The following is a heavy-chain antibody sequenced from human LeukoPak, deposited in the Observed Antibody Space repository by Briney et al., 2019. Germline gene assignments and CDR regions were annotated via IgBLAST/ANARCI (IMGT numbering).Heavy chain of an antibody. CDR3: ARVGSSWLSYYYGMDV. D-gene: IGHD6-13*01. V-gene: IGHV4-59*01. CDR2: IYYSGST. CDR1: GGSISSYY. Sequence: SETLPLTCTVSGGSISSYYWSWIRQPPGKGLEWIGYIYYSGSTNYNPSLKSRVTISVDTSKNQFSLKLSSVTAADTAVYYCARVGSSWLSYYYGMDVWGQGTTVTVSS. J-gene: IGHJ6*02.